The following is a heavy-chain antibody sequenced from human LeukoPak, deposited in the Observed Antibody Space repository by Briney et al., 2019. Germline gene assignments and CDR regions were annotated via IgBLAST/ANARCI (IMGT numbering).Heavy chain of an antibody. CDR1: GGSISSYY. CDR2: IYYSGST. V-gene: IGHV4-59*01. Sequence: ASETLSLTCTVSGGSISSYYWSWIRQPPGKGLEWIGYIYYSGSTNYNPSLKNRVTISVDTSKNQFSLKLSSVTAADTAVYYCARDSDAFDIWGQGTMVTVSS. CDR3: ARDSDAFDI. J-gene: IGHJ3*02.